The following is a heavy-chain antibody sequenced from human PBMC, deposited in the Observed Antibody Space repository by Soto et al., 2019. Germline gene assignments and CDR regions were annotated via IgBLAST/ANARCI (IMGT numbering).Heavy chain of an antibody. CDR1: GYSFTSYD. D-gene: IGHD3-3*01. CDR2: MNPNSGNT. V-gene: IGHV1-8*01. Sequence: QVQLVQSGAEVNKPRASVKVSCKASGYSFTSYDINWVRQATGQGLEWMGWMNPNSGNTGYAQKFQGRVTMTRNTSISTAYMELSSLRSEDTAVYYCARGITIFGVVDPGGQGTLVTVSS. CDR3: ARGITIFGVVDP. J-gene: IGHJ5*02.